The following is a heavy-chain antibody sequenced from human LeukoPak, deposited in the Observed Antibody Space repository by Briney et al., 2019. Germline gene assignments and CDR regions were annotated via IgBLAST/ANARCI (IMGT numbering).Heavy chain of an antibody. CDR2: INHSGST. V-gene: IGHV4-34*01. Sequence: SETLSLTCAVYGGSFSGYYWSWIRQPPGKGLEWIGEINHSGSTNYNPSLKSRVTISVGTSKNQFSLKLSSVTAADTAVYYCARGRWDYYDFWSGYYWFDPWGQGTLVTVSS. D-gene: IGHD3-3*01. J-gene: IGHJ5*02. CDR1: GGSFSGYY. CDR3: ARGRWDYYDFWSGYYWFDP.